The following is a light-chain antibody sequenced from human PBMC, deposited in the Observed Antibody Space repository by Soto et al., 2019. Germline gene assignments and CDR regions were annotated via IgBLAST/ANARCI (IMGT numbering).Light chain of an antibody. J-gene: IGKJ2*01. CDR1: QSISSY. CDR2: AAS. CDR3: QQSYSAPYI. V-gene: IGKV1-39*01. Sequence: DLQMTQSPSSLSASVGDRVTITCRASQSISSYLNWYQQKPGKAPKLLIYAASSLQSGVPSRFSGSGSGTDFTLTISSLQPEDFASYYCQQSYSAPYIFGQGTKLEI.